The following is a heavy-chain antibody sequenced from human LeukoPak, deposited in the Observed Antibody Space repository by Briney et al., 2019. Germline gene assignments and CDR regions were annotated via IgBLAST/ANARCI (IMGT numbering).Heavy chain of an antibody. CDR3: AKGPTVTTRDYYSYYMDV. J-gene: IGHJ6*03. CDR1: GFTFSSYA. V-gene: IGHV3-23*01. CDR2: ISGSGSST. D-gene: IGHD4-17*01. Sequence: GGSLRLSCAASGFTFSSYALSWVRQAPGKGLEWVSTISGSGSSTYYTDSVKGRFAISRDNSKNTLYPQMNTLRAEDTAVYYCAKGPTVTTRDYYSYYMDVWGKGTTVTVSS.